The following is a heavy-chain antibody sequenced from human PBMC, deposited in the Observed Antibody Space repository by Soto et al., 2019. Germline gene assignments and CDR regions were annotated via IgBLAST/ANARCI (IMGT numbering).Heavy chain of an antibody. CDR2: IKQDGSEK. V-gene: IGHV3-7*05. D-gene: IGHD6-6*01. J-gene: IGHJ4*02. CDR3: ARSTAARRSSYDY. Sequence: GGSLRLSCAASGFTFSSYWMSWVRQAPGKGLEWVANIKQDGSEKYYVDSVKGRLTISRDNAKNSLYLQMNSLRAEDTAVYYCARSTAARRSSYDYWGQGTLVTVSS. CDR1: GFTFSSYW.